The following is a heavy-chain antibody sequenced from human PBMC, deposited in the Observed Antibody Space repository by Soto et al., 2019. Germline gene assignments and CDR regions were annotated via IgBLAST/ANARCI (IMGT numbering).Heavy chain of an antibody. CDR1: GFTFSSYA. CDR2: ISGSGGST. Sequence: GGSLRLSCAASGFTFSSYAMSWVRQAPGKGLEWVSGISGSGGSTYYADSVKGRFTISRDNSKNTLYLQMNSLRAEDTAVYYCAKDISSDYYDSGGYSPDAFDIWGQGTMVTVSS. CDR3: AKDISSDYYDSGGYSPDAFDI. D-gene: IGHD3-22*01. J-gene: IGHJ3*02. V-gene: IGHV3-23*01.